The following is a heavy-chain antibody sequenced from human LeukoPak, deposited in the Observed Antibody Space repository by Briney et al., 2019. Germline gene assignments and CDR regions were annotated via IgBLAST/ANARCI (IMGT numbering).Heavy chain of an antibody. J-gene: IGHJ5*02. CDR1: GYSFTSYW. Sequence: GESLKISCKGSGYSFTSYWIGWVRQMPGKGLEWMGVIYPGDSDTRYSPSFQGQVTISADKSISTAYLQWSSLKASDTAMYYCARGPTVVPAAISWFDPWGQGTLVTVSS. CDR3: ARGPTVVPAAISWFDP. D-gene: IGHD2-2*02. V-gene: IGHV5-51*01. CDR2: IYPGDSDT.